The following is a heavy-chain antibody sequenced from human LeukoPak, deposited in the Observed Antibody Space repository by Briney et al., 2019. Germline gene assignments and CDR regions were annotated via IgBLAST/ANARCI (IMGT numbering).Heavy chain of an antibody. Sequence: GGSLRLSCAASGFTFSSYAMSRVRQAPGKGLEWVSAISGSGGSTYYADSVKGRFTISRDNSKNTLYLQMNGLRAEDTAVYYCETYYYDSSGPPWGWGQGTMVTVSS. V-gene: IGHV3-23*01. CDR2: ISGSGGST. CDR1: GFTFSSYA. CDR3: ETYYYDSSGPPWG. D-gene: IGHD3-22*01. J-gene: IGHJ3*01.